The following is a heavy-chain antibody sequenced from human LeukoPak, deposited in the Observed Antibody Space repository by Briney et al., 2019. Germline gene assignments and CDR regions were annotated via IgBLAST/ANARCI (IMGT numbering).Heavy chain of an antibody. D-gene: IGHD1-26*01. CDR3: AREGPATYYMDV. Sequence: ASVKLSCTASGGTFSSYAISWVRQAPGQGLEWMGGIIPIFGTANYAQKFQGRVTITTDESTSTAYMELSSLRSEDTAVYYCAREGPATYYMDVWGKGTTVTVSS. CDR1: GGTFSSYA. CDR2: IIPIFGTA. V-gene: IGHV1-69*05. J-gene: IGHJ6*03.